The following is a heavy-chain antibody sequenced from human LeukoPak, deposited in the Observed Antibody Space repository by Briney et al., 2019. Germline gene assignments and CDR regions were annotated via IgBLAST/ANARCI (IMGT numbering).Heavy chain of an antibody. CDR1: GFAVSSYY. D-gene: IGHD7-27*01. CDR2: IHSSSSST. J-gene: IGHJ3*02. V-gene: IGHV3-48*02. Sequence: GGSLRLSCAASGFAVSSYYMTWVRQAPGKGLEWISYIHSSSSSTYYADSVKGRFTISRDNAKNSLYLQMNSLRDEDTAVYYCARDRLGAGSFDIWGQGTMVTVSS. CDR3: ARDRLGAGSFDI.